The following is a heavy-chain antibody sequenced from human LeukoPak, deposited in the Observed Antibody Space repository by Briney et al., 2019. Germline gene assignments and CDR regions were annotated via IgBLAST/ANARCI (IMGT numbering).Heavy chain of an antibody. D-gene: IGHD4-17*01. CDR2: ITWNSVSR. J-gene: IGHJ6*02. V-gene: IGHV3-9*01. Sequence: SGGSLRLSCAASGFTFSDYAMHWVRQAPGKGLEWVSGITWNSVSRGYADSVKGRFTISRDNAKNSLYLQMNSLRAEDTALYHCAKDKSGDYDYYYGLDVWGQGTTVTVSS. CDR3: AKDKSGDYDYYYGLDV. CDR1: GFTFSDYA.